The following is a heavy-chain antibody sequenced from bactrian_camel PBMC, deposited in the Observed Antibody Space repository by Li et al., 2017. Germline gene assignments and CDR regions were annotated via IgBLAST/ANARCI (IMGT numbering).Heavy chain of an antibody. CDR3: ATLTAGRTHSS. Sequence: HVQLVESGGGSVQTGGSLRLSCASSGITFSTNSLHWLRQAPGKGLEWVSAINSGGGSTYYADSVKGRFTISRDNAKNMLYLQLNSLKTEDTAVYHCATLTAGRTHSSWGQGTQVTVS. CDR2: INSGGGST. V-gene: IGHV3S1*01. CDR1: GITFSTNS. J-gene: IGHJ6*01.